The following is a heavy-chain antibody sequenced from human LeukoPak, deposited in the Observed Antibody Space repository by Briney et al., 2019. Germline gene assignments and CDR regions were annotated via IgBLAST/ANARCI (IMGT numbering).Heavy chain of an antibody. V-gene: IGHV3-23*01. Sequence: GGSLRLSCVASGFTFSSYWMHWVRQAPGKGLVWVSAITSSGGSTYYGDSVKGRFTISRDNSRNTLYLQMNSLRVDDTAVYYCARDLCWGCFDDWGQGNLVTVSS. J-gene: IGHJ4*02. CDR2: ITSSGGST. CDR3: ARDLCWGCFDD. CDR1: GFTFSSYW. D-gene: IGHD3-10*02.